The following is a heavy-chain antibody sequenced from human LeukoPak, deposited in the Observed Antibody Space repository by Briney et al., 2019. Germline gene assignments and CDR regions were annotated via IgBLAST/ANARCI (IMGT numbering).Heavy chain of an antibody. Sequence: GGSLRLSCAASGFTFDDYAMHWVRQAPGKGLEWVSGISWNSGSIGYADSVKGRFTFSRDNAKNSLYLQMNSLRAEDTAVYFCARYCTFRTCSGTKFDYWGQGTLVTVSS. CDR2: ISWNSGSI. CDR1: GFTFDDYA. V-gene: IGHV3-9*01. J-gene: IGHJ4*02. CDR3: ARYCTFRTCSGTKFDY. D-gene: IGHD1-1*01.